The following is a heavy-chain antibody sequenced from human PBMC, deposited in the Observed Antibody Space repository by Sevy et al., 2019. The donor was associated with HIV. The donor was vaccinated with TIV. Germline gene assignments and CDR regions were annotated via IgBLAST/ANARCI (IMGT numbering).Heavy chain of an antibody. J-gene: IGHJ4*02. D-gene: IGHD2-21*01. CDR1: GFSYSSYG. CDR3: VKEGGGEGGDH. Sequence: GGSLRLSCAASGFSYSSYGMHWVRQAPGKGLEWVAYIQYDGSNKDYADSVKGRFNISRDNSKNTLDLQMNSLRVEDTDVYYCVKEGGGEGGDHWGQGTLVTVSS. V-gene: IGHV3-30*02. CDR2: IQYDGSNK.